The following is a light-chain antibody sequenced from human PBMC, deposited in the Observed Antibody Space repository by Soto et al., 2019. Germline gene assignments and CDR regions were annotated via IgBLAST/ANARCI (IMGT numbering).Light chain of an antibody. V-gene: IGKV1-33*01. Sequence: DIQMTQSPSSLSASVGDRVTITCQASQDISNYLNWYQQKPGKAPKLLIYDASNLETGVPSRFSGSGSGTDFTLTISSLQPEDVATYYCQRFNSDPPTFGQGTKV. CDR3: QRFNSDPPT. CDR2: DAS. J-gene: IGKJ1*01. CDR1: QDISNY.